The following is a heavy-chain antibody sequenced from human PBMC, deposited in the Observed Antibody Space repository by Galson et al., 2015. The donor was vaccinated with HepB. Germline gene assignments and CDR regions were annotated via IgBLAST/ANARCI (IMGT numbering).Heavy chain of an antibody. D-gene: IGHD6-13*01. V-gene: IGHV3-64*01. CDR3: VRDANIGAAGKLYDY. Sequence: SLRLSCAASGFTFSSYAMHWVRQAPGKGLEYVSAISSNGGSTYYANSVKGRFTISRDNAKNTVYLQMNSLRAEDTAVYYCVRDANIGAAGKLYDYWGQGTLVTVSS. J-gene: IGHJ4*02. CDR1: GFTFSSYA. CDR2: ISSNGGST.